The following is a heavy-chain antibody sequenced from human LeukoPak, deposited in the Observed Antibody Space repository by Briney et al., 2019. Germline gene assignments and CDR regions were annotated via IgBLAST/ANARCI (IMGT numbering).Heavy chain of an antibody. CDR1: GFTFNKSW. CDR2: IKEDGTQK. Sequence: GGSLRLSCAASGFTFNKSWMSWVRQAPGKGPEWVANIKEDGTQKYYVDSVRGRFTISRDNAENSLYLQMNSLRAEDTAVYYCAREVRRHDYGDYGFTDYWGQGTLVTVSS. J-gene: IGHJ4*02. CDR3: AREVRRHDYGDYGFTDY. V-gene: IGHV3-7*01. D-gene: IGHD4-17*01.